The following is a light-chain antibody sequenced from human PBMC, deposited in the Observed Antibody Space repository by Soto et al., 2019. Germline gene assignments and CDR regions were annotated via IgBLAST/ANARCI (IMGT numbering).Light chain of an antibody. J-gene: IGKJ1*01. CDR3: QQSFITPT. V-gene: IGKV1-39*01. CDR1: QSISSY. CDR2: AAS. Sequence: DIQMTQSPSSLSASVGDRVTITCRASQSISSYLNWYQQKPGKAPKLLIYAASSLQSGVPSRFSGSGSGTDFTLTISSLQPEEFATYYCQQSFITPTFGQGTKVEIK.